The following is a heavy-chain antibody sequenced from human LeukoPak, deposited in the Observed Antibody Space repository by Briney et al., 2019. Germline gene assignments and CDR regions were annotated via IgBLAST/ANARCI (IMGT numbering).Heavy chain of an antibody. Sequence: GGSLRLSCAASGCTVSNNYMSWVRQAPGKGLEWVSVIYSGGTTYYADSVKGRFTISRDNSKNTLYLQMNSLRAEDTAVYYCASRSGSYWGFDYWGQGTLVTVSS. V-gene: IGHV3-66*01. CDR3: ASRSGSYWGFDY. CDR1: GCTVSNNY. J-gene: IGHJ4*02. CDR2: IYSGGTT. D-gene: IGHD1-26*01.